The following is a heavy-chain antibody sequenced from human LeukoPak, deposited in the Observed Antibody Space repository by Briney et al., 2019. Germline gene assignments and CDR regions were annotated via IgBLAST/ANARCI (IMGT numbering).Heavy chain of an antibody. J-gene: IGHJ6*03. CDR2: IYYSGST. CDR1: GDSISSYY. V-gene: IGHV4-59*01. D-gene: IGHD3-9*01. Sequence: SETLSLTCTVSGDSISSYYWSWIRQPPGKGLEWIGYIYYSGSTNYNPSLKSRVTISVDTSKNQFSLKLSSVTAADTAVYYCARASLGYDILEYYYMDVWGKGTTVTVSS. CDR3: ARASLGYDILEYYYMDV.